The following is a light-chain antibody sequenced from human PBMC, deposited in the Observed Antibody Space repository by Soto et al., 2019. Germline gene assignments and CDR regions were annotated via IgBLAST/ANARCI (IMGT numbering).Light chain of an antibody. J-gene: IGKJ1*01. CDR1: QSVSSK. Sequence: EIVMTQSPGTLSVSPGERATLSCRASQSVSSKLAWYQQKPGQAPRLLIYGASTRATGIPARFSGSGSGTEFTLTISSLQSEDFAVYYCQQYNNWPPWTFGQGTNVEIK. CDR3: QQYNNWPPWT. CDR2: GAS. V-gene: IGKV3-15*01.